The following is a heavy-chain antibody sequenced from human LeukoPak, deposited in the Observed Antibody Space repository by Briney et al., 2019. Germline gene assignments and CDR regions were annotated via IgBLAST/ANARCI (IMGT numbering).Heavy chain of an antibody. Sequence: SETLSLTRTVSGGSISSYYWSWIRQPPGKGLEWIGYIYYSGSTNYNPSLKSRVTISVDTSKNQFSLKLSSVTAADTAVYYCAGGLGIAAAGAHHYYGMDVWGKGTTVTVSS. J-gene: IGHJ6*04. CDR1: GGSISSYY. V-gene: IGHV4-59*01. CDR3: AGGLGIAAAGAHHYYGMDV. CDR2: IYYSGST. D-gene: IGHD6-13*01.